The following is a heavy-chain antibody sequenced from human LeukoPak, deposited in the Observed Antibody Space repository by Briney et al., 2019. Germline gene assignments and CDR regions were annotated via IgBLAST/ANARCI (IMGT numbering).Heavy chain of an antibody. CDR2: IKEDGSEE. D-gene: IGHD1-26*01. J-gene: IGHJ4*02. CDR3: ARDLGATESY. V-gene: IGHV3-7*01. CDR1: GLTFSSYW. Sequence: GGSLRLSCAASGLTFSSYWMSWVRQAPGKGLEWVANIKEDGSEEYYVDSVKGRFIISRDNAKNSLYLQMNSLGVEDTAVYYCARDLGATESYWGQGTLVTVSS.